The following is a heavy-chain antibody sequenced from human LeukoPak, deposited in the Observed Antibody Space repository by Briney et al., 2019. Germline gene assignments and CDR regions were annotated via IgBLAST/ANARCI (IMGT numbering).Heavy chain of an antibody. CDR3: AKDSPVCTY. Sequence: GSLRLSCTAAGFTISRYGMSWVRQAPGKGLEWVSAISGSADSTYYADSVKGRFTISRDSSKNTLYLQMDSLRAEDTAIYYCAKDSPVCTYWGQGTLVTVSS. CDR2: ISGSADST. D-gene: IGHD2-8*01. CDR1: GFTISRYG. V-gene: IGHV3-23*01. J-gene: IGHJ4*02.